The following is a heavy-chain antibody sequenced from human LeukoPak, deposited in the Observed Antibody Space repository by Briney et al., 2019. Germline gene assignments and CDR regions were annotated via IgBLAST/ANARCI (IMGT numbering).Heavy chain of an antibody. CDR1: GFTFSSYA. D-gene: IGHD6-25*01. CDR2: ISFSGTNT. J-gene: IGHJ5*02. Sequence: PGGSLRLSCAASGFTFSSYAMSWVRQAPGKGLEWVSAISFSGTNTYYADSVKGRFTISRDNLENTLYLQMNSLGAEDTAVYFCAKEVKAATNWFDPWGQGTLVTVSS. V-gene: IGHV3-23*01. CDR3: AKEVKAATNWFDP.